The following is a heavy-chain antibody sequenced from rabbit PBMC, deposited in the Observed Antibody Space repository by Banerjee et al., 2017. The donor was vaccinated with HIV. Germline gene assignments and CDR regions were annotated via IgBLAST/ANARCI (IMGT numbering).Heavy chain of an antibody. J-gene: IGHJ4*01. Sequence: QEQLEESGGDLVKPEGSLTLTCTASGFSFTNKYVLCWVRQAPGKGLEWIACINTSSGNTVYASWAKGRFTTTTTSSTTVTLRMTSLTAADPASYFCARDAGYVGYGRKVWGPGSLVTVS. V-gene: IGHV1S45*01. D-gene: IGHD7-1*01. CDR1: GFSFTNKYV. CDR2: INTSSGNT. CDR3: ARDAGYVGYGRKV.